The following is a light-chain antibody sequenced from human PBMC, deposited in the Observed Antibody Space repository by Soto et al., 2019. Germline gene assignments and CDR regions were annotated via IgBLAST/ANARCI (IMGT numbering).Light chain of an antibody. Sequence: DIQMTQSPSSLSASVGDRVPITCRASQDIGHSLAWYQHKQGEVPKLLIYRASILSGLSSRFSGSGSGTDFTLTITSLQPEDVAAYYCQRCDSGPWTFGQGTKVAIK. CDR3: QRCDSGPWT. V-gene: IGKV1-27*01. CDR1: QDIGHS. J-gene: IGKJ1*01. CDR2: RAS.